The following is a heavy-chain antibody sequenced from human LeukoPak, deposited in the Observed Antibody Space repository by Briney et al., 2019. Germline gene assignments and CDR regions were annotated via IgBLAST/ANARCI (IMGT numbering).Heavy chain of an antibody. CDR2: ISSSGSTI. Sequence: PGGSLRLSCAASGFTFSSYDMNWVRQAPGKGLEWVSYISSSGSTIYYADSVKGQFTISRDNAKNSLYLQMNSQRAEDTALYYCAKASGGSYQVHFDYWGQGTLVTVSS. D-gene: IGHD1-26*01. CDR3: AKASGGSYQVHFDY. J-gene: IGHJ4*02. CDR1: GFTFSSYD. V-gene: IGHV3-48*03.